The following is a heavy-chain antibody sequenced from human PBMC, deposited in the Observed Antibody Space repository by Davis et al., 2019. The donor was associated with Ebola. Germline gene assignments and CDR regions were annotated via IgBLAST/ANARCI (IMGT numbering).Heavy chain of an antibody. J-gene: IGHJ5*02. CDR1: GDSISSDFYF. Sequence: PSETLSLTCTVSGDSISSDFYFWGWIRQFPGKGLEWIGSIFYRGITYYNSALKSRGTISIDTSKNQFSLELSSVTAADTAVYYCASQPLGYCSSTSCGPQFDRWGQGTLVTVSS. V-gene: IGHV4-39*07. CDR2: IFYRGIT. CDR3: ASQPLGYCSSTSCGPQFDR. D-gene: IGHD2-2*01.